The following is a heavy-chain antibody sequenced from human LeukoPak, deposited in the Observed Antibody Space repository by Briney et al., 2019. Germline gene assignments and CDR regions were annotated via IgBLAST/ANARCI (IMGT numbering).Heavy chain of an antibody. CDR3: ARTPNSGVVPAAHFDY. CDR2: INAGNGNT. CDR1: GYTFTSYA. D-gene: IGHD2-2*01. J-gene: IGHJ4*02. V-gene: IGHV1-3*01. Sequence: ASVKVSCKASGYTFTSYAMHWVRQAPGQRLEWMGWINAGNGNTKYSQKFQGRVTITRDTSASTAYMELSSLRSEDTAVYYCARTPNSGVVPAAHFDYWGQGTLVTVSS.